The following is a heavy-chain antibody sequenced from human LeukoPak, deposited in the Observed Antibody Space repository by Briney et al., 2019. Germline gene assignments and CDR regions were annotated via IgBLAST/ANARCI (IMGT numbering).Heavy chain of an antibody. CDR3: TSPPLGYCSTTSCLQYFEQ. V-gene: IGHV3-11*04. D-gene: IGHD2-2*01. J-gene: IGHJ1*01. Sequence: GGSLRLSCAASGFTFSDYYVSWIRQAPGKGLEWVSYISSSGSIIDYADSVRGRFTISRDNAKNSLYLQMNSLRAEDTAVYYCTSPPLGYCSTTSCLQYFEQWGQGTLVTVSS. CDR2: ISSSGSII. CDR1: GFTFSDYY.